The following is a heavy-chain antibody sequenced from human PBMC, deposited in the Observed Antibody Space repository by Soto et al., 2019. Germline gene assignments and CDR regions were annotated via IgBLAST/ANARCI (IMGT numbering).Heavy chain of an antibody. CDR3: ARGTFGVVKD. CDR1: GGSISN. V-gene: IGHV4-59*01. D-gene: IGHD3-3*01. Sequence: QVQLQESGPGLVKPSETLSLTCTVSGGSISNWSWIRQPPGKGLEWIGYMYYSGSTNYNPSLKSRVTISRDTSRNQFSLKLSSVTAADTAVYYCARGTFGVVKDWGQGTLVTVSS. J-gene: IGHJ4*02. CDR2: MYYSGST.